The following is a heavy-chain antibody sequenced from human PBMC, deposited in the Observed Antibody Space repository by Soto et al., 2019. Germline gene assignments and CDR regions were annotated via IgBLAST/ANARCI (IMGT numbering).Heavy chain of an antibody. D-gene: IGHD3-10*01. CDR2: ISGSGGNT. V-gene: IGHV3-23*01. Sequence: GGSLRLSCAASGFTFSSYAMSWVRQAPGKGLEWVSAISGSGGNTYYADSVKGRFTISRDNSKNTLYLQMNSLRAEDTAVYCWAKSEGVLWFGNYGMDGWGQGTTVTVSS. CDR3: AKSEGVLWFGNYGMDG. CDR1: GFTFSSYA. J-gene: IGHJ6*02.